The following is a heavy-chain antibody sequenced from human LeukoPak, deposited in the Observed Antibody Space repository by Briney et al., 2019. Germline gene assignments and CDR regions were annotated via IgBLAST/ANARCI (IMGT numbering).Heavy chain of an antibody. CDR2: FDPEDGET. J-gene: IGHJ3*02. Sequence: ASVKVSCKVSGYTLTELSMHWVRQAPGRGLEWMGGFDPEDGETIYAQKFQGRVSMPEDTSTDTAYMELSSLRSEDTAVYYCATASYCSSTSCSNGNAFDIWGQGTMVTVSS. D-gene: IGHD2-2*01. V-gene: IGHV1-24*01. CDR1: GYTLTELS. CDR3: ATASYCSSTSCSNGNAFDI.